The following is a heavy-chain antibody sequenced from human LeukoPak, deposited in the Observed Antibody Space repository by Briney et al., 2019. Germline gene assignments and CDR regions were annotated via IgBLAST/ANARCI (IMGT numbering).Heavy chain of an antibody. CDR1: GGSFSGYS. CDR2: INHSGST. V-gene: IGHV4-34*01. D-gene: IGHD3-10*01. CDR3: ARISALLWPPGRGFDI. J-gene: IGHJ3*02. Sequence: SEILSLTCAVFGGSFSGYSWSWIRQPPGKGLEWIGEINHSGSTNYNPSLKSRVTISADTSKNQFSLKLSSVTAADTAVYYCARISALLWPPGRGFDIWGQGTMVTVSS.